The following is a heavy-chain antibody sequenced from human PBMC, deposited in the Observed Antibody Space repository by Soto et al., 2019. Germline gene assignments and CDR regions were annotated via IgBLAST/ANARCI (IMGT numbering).Heavy chain of an antibody. V-gene: IGHV4-59*08. CDR2: IYDSESA. J-gene: IGHJ4*02. CDR3: ARTNRGQGFDF. D-gene: IGHD3-16*02. CDR1: GGSISSYF. Sequence: PSETLSLTCTVSGGSISSYFWSWIRQPPGKGLEWIGYIYDSESASYNPSLKSRVTMPLDTSNNQFSLKLTSVTAADTAVYYCARTNRGQGFDFWGQGTLVTVSS.